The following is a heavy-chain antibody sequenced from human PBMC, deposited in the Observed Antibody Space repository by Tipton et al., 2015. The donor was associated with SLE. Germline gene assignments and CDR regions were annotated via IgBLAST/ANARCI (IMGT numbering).Heavy chain of an antibody. D-gene: IGHD3-16*01. CDR2: IYYSGST. J-gene: IGHJ3*02. Sequence: TLSLTCTVSGGSISSYYWSWIRQPPGKGLEWIGYIYYSGSTYYNPSLKSRVTISVDTSKNQFSLKLSSVTAADTAVYYCARPGGEGLSNDAFDIWGQGTMVTVSS. CDR1: GGSISSYY. V-gene: IGHV4-59*08. CDR3: ARPGGEGLSNDAFDI.